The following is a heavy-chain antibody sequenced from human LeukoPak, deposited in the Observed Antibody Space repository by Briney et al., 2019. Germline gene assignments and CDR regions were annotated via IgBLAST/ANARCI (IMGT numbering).Heavy chain of an antibody. D-gene: IGHD5-12*01. J-gene: IGHJ4*02. Sequence: ASVKVSCKASGYTFTSYYMHWVRQAPGQGLEWMGIINPSGGSTSYAQKFQGRVTMTRDMSTSTVYMELSSLRSEDTAVYYCARVAVATIRFDYWGQGTLVTVSS. V-gene: IGHV1-46*01. CDR1: GYTFTSYY. CDR2: INPSGGST. CDR3: ARVAVATIRFDY.